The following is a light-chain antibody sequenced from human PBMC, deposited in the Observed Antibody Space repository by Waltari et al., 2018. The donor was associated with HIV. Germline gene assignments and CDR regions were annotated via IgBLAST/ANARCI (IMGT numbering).Light chain of an antibody. J-gene: IGKJ4*01. CDR1: QGISSW. Sequence: DIQMTQSPSSVSASVGDRVTITCRASQGISSWLAWYKQTPGKAPKLLIYAASSLQSGVTSRFSGSGSGTDFILTISSLQPEDFATYYCHQANSFPVTFGGGTKVEIK. V-gene: IGKV1-12*01. CDR3: HQANSFPVT. CDR2: AAS.